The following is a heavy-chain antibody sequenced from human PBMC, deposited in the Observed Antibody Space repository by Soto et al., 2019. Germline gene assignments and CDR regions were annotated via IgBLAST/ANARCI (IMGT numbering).Heavy chain of an antibody. CDR1: GFTFNNFA. CDR3: AKVRQRFLDILTGATNFDS. Sequence: EVHLLGSGGYLVKPGGSLRLSCEVSGFTFNNFAMSWFRQSPGKGLEWVSTISSDGDLRHYAESVKGRFTISRDNSKSSLFLQMNSLRAEDTALYFCAKVRQRFLDILTGATNFDSWGKGTLVTVSS. J-gene: IGHJ4*02. CDR2: ISSDGDLR. V-gene: IGHV3-23*01. D-gene: IGHD3-9*01.